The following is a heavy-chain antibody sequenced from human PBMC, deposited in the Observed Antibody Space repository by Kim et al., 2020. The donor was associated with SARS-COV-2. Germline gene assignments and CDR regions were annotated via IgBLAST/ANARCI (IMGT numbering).Heavy chain of an antibody. J-gene: IGHJ4*01. Sequence: SETLSLTCTVSGGSISSSSYYWGWIRQPPGKGLEWIGSIYYSGSTYYNPSLKSRVTISVDTSKNQFSLKLSSVTAADTAVYYCARDGLSCSGGSCPFDY. CDR2: IYYSGST. CDR3: ARDGLSCSGGSCPFDY. D-gene: IGHD2-15*01. V-gene: IGHV4-39*07. CDR1: GGSISSSSYY.